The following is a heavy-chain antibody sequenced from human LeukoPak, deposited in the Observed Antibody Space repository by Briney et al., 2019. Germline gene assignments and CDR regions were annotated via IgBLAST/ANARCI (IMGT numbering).Heavy chain of an antibody. CDR3: ARGPRIVLMVYANLTWFDP. J-gene: IGHJ5*02. D-gene: IGHD2-8*01. Sequence: PSETLPLTCAVYGVSFSGYYWTWLRQPPGKGLEGIGEINHSGSTNYNPPLKSRVTISVDTSKNQFSLKLSSVTAADTAVYYCARGPRIVLMVYANLTWFDPWGQGTLVTVSS. CDR1: GVSFSGYY. CDR2: INHSGST. V-gene: IGHV4-34*01.